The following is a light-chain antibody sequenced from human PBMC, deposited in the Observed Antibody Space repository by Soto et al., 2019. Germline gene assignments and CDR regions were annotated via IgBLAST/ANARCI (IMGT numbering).Light chain of an antibody. CDR1: QNISSY. J-gene: IGKJ1*01. Sequence: EIVSTESRATLALSPWEQATLSCMASQNISSYLIWYQQKPGQAPRLLIWGVSNRATGIPDRFSGSGSGTDFTLTISRLEPEDFVVFYCYQYGSTPPTFGQGTKVDIK. CDR3: YQYGSTPPT. CDR2: GVS. V-gene: IGKV3-20*01.